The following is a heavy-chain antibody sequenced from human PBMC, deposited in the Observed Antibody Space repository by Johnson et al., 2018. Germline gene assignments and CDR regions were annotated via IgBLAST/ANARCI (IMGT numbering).Heavy chain of an antibody. CDR2: ISYDGSNK. CDR3: ASTPDSLVVPAAIRVYYGMDG. CDR1: GFTFSSYG. V-gene: IGHV3-30*03. J-gene: IGHJ6*02. D-gene: IGHD2-2*02. Sequence: QVQLVQSGGGVVQPGRSLRLSCAASGFTFSSYGMHWVRQAPGKGLEWVAVISYDGSNKYYAESVKGRFTISRDNSKNTLYLQMNSLRAEDTAGYYCASTPDSLVVPAAIRVYYGMDGWGQGTTVTGS.